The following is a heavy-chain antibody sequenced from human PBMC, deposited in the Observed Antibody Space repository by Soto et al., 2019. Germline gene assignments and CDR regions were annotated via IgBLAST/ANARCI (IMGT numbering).Heavy chain of an antibody. D-gene: IGHD3-22*01. CDR3: AREYYYDSSGIYN. J-gene: IGHJ4*02. CDR2: IYYSGST. Sequence: QVQLQESGPGLVKPSETLSLTCTVSGGSISSYYWSWIRQPPGKGLEWIGYIYYSGSTNYNPSLTSRVTISVDTSKNQFSLKLSSVTAADTAVYYCAREYYYDSSGIYNWGQGTLVTVSS. CDR1: GGSISSYY. V-gene: IGHV4-59*01.